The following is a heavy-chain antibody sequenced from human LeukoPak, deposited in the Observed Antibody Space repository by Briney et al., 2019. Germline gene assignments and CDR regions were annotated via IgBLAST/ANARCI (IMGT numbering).Heavy chain of an antibody. CDR3: ARLQGIAVAGSIYYYYYMDV. D-gene: IGHD6-19*01. V-gene: IGHV4-34*01. CDR1: GGSFSGYY. J-gene: IGHJ6*03. Sequence: PSETLSLTCAVYGGSFSGYYWSWIRQPPGKGLEWIGEINHSGSTNYNPSLKSRVTISVDTSKNQFSLKLSSVTAADTAVYYCARLQGIAVAGSIYYYYYMDVWGKGTTVTVSS. CDR2: INHSGST.